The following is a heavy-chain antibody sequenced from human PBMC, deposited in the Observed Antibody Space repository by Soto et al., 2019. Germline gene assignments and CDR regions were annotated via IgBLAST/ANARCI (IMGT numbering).Heavy chain of an antibody. CDR3: ARLGYSSSWYDLDGMDV. Sequence: GESLKISCKGSGYSFTSYWISWVRQMPGKGLEWMGRIDPSDSYTNYSPSFQGHVTISADKSISTAYLQRSSLKASDTAMYYCARLGYSSSWYDLDGMDVWGQGTTVTVSS. V-gene: IGHV5-10-1*01. D-gene: IGHD6-13*01. CDR2: IDPSDSYT. J-gene: IGHJ6*02. CDR1: GYSFTSYW.